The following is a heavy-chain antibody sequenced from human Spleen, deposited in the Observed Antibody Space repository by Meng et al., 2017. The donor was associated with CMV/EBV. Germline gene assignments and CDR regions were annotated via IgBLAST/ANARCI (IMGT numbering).Heavy chain of an antibody. CDR2: INHSGST. V-gene: IGHV4-34*01. CDR1: GGSFSDYY. Sequence: SETLSLTCAVYGGSFSDYYWSWIRQPPGKGLEWIGEINHSGSTHYNPSLKSRVTISIDTSKNQFSLKMSSVTAAGTAVYYCARGSRYCSSTSCYNWFDPWGQGTLVTVSS. J-gene: IGHJ5*02. CDR3: ARGSRYCSSTSCYNWFDP. D-gene: IGHD2-2*01.